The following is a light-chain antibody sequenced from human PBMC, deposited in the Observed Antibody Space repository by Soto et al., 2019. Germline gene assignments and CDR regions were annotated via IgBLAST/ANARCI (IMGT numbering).Light chain of an antibody. J-gene: IGKJ1*01. Sequence: DIQMTQSTSSLSASVGDRVTITCRASQSISRFLNWCQQKPGKAPKLLIYDASNLDSGVPSRFSGSGSGTEFSLTISNLQPDDCATYYCQQYENYWTFGQGTKVDI. V-gene: IGKV1-5*01. CDR1: QSISRF. CDR3: QQYENYWT. CDR2: DAS.